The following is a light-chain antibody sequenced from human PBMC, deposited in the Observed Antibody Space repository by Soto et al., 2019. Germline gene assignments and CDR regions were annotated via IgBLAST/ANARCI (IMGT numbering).Light chain of an antibody. CDR3: QQNAITLQWT. J-gene: IGKJ1*01. Sequence: QLTQSPSSLSASVGDRVIITCRASQSVSRSLNWYQQKPGQPPKLLLYAASTLHSGVPSRFSGSVYGTEFSLNISSLQSEDVATYYCQQNAITLQWTFGKGTKV. V-gene: IGKV1-39*01. CDR2: AAS. CDR1: QSVSRS.